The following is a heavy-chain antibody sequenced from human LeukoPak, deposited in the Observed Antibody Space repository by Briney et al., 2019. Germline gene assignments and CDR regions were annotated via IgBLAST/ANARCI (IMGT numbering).Heavy chain of an antibody. CDR1: GFTVSNDY. V-gene: IGHV3-66*01. CDR3: AREGPWTMVRGVITNDAFDI. CDR2: IYADGTT. D-gene: IGHD3-10*01. J-gene: IGHJ3*02. Sequence: GGSLRLSCAASGFTVSNDYMAWVHQDPGKGLEWVSLIYADGTTFYTDSVKGRFTMSRDNFKNTLYLQMNSLRAEDTAVYYCAREGPWTMVRGVITNDAFDIWGQGTMVTVSS.